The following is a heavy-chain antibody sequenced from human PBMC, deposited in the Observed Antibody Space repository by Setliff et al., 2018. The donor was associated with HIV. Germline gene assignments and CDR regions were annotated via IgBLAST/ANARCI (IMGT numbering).Heavy chain of an antibody. D-gene: IGHD3-9*01. CDR1: GYTFTGYF. J-gene: IGHJ3*02. V-gene: IGHV1-2*06. CDR2: INPNSGDT. CDR3: AREYDVLTGYYISAFDI. Sequence: GASVKVSCKASGYTFTGYFIHWVRQAPGQGLEWVGRINPNSGDTNFAQKFQGRITMTRDTSISTAYLELSRLRSDDTAVYYCAREYDVLTGYYISAFDIWGQGTVVTVSS.